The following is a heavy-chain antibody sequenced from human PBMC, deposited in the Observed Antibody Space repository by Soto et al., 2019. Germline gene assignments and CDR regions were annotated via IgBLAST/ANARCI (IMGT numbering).Heavy chain of an antibody. J-gene: IGHJ6*02. CDR3: SRDGDFYGLDV. CDR1: GFTSDDYDYA. CDR2: IRGSTYGGTT. V-gene: IGHV3-49*04. D-gene: IGHD3-3*01. Sequence: GGSLRLSCTFSGFTSDDYDYALTWVRQAPGKGLQWLGLIRGSTYGGTTEYAASVKGRFTISRNDSKGIAYLQMNSLKTEDTAVYYCSRDGDFYGLDVWGQGTTVTVSS.